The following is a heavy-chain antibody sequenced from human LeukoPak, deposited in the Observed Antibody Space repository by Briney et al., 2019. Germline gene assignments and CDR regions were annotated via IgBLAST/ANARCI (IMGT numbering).Heavy chain of an antibody. V-gene: IGHV3-53*01. Sequence: PGGSLRLSCAASGFTVSSNYMSWVRQAPGKGLECVSAITAPGDATYYADSVKGRFSISRDNSKNTLYLQLNSLRAEDTAVYYCAKAFGTNGYFQLPIDFWGQGTLVTVSS. CDR3: AKAFGTNGYFQLPIDF. CDR1: GFTVSSNY. CDR2: ITAPGDAT. D-gene: IGHD2-8*01. J-gene: IGHJ4*02.